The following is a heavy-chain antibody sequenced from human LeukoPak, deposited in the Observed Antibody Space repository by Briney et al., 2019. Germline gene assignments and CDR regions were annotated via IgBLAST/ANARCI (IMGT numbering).Heavy chain of an antibody. CDR3: ARGTYSSGWYLQYYYYYGMDV. V-gene: IGHV4-30-2*01. Sequence: SQTLSLTCAVSGGSISSGGYSWSWIRQPPGKGLEWIGYIYHSGSTYYNPSLKSRVTISVDTSKNQFSLKLSSVTAADTAVYYCARGTYSSGWYLQYYYYYGMDVWGQGTTVTVSS. CDR1: GGSISSGGYS. CDR2: IYHSGST. J-gene: IGHJ6*02. D-gene: IGHD6-19*01.